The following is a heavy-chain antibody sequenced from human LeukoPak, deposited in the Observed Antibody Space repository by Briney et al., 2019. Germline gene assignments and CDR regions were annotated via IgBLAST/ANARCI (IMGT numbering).Heavy chain of an antibody. CDR3: ARIGDYGSGSEGFDP. J-gene: IGHJ5*02. V-gene: IGHV1-46*04. CDR2: ISPSVGTT. D-gene: IGHD3-10*01. Sequence: GASVKVSCKASGYTFTSYYIHWVRQAPGQGLEWMGIISPSVGTTTYAQELQGRVTMTRDTSTSTVYMELRSLRSEDTAVYYCARIGDYGSGSEGFDPWGQGTLVTVSS. CDR1: GYTFTSYY.